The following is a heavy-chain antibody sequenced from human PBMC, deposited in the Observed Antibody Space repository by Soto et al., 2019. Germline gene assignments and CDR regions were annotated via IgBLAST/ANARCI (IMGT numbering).Heavy chain of an antibody. CDR2: VSYDGNYK. Sequence: QVQLVESGGGVVQPGRSLRLSCAASGFPFNSYAMHWVRQAPGKGLEWVAVVSYDGNYKTYADSVKGRFPISRDNSDNTLNLQMHSLRFEDTAVYYCARDSLWYFYYWGLGTVVTVSS. CDR3: ARDSLWYFYY. V-gene: IGHV3-30-3*01. D-gene: IGHD2-21*01. CDR1: GFPFNSYA. J-gene: IGHJ4*02.